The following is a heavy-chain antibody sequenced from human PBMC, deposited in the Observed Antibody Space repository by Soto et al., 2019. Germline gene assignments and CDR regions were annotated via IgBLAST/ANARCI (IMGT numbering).Heavy chain of an antibody. J-gene: IGHJ4*02. V-gene: IGHV1-46*03. CDR2: INPSISTT. D-gene: IGHD3-16*02. CDR3: SRGADYIGGTSRRGFDY. CDR1: GYTFTSQY. Sequence: QVQLVQSGAEVKKPGASVKVSCRASGYTFTSQYIHWVRQAPGQGLEWMGIINPSISTTTYAQKLQGRVNLTVDMSKGTVYMELGSLRSEDTAVYYCSRGADYIGGTSRRGFDYWGQGTLVTVST.